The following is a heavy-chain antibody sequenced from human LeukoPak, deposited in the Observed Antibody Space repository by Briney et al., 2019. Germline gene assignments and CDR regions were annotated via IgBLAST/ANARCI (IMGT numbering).Heavy chain of an antibody. D-gene: IGHD6-13*01. CDR3: ARVFGARLYSSWYYGY. CDR2: MNPNSGNT. Sequence: ASVKVSCKASGYTFTSYDINWVRQATGQGLEWMGWMNPNSGNTGYAQKFQGRVTMTRNTSISTAYMELSSLRSEDTAVYYCARVFGARLYSSWYYGYWGQGTLVTVSS. CDR1: GYTFTSYD. J-gene: IGHJ4*02. V-gene: IGHV1-8*01.